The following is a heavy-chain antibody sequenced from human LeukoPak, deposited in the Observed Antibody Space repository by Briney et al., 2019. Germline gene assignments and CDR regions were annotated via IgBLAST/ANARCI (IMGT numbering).Heavy chain of an antibody. D-gene: IGHD3-22*01. CDR3: AREGDYYDSSGYYLSFGY. CDR2: IIPIFGTA. Sequence: GASVKVSCKASGGTFSSYAISWVRQAPGQGLEWMGGIIPIFGTANYAQKFQGRVTITTDESTSTAYMELSSLRSEDTAVYYCAREGDYYDSSGYYLSFGYWGQGTLVTVSS. V-gene: IGHV1-69*05. J-gene: IGHJ4*02. CDR1: GGTFSSYA.